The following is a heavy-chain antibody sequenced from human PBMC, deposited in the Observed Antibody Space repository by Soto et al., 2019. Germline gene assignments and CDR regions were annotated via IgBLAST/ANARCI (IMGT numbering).Heavy chain of an antibody. CDR3: ATHSARYYYYYYMDV. V-gene: IGHV4-4*02. Sequence: QVQLQESGPGLVKPSGTLSLTCAVSSGSMSSSNWWSWVRQPPGKGLEWIGEIYHSGSTNYNPSLKSRVTISVDKSKNQFSLKLSSVTAADTAVYYCATHSARYYYYYYMDVWGKGTTVTVSS. J-gene: IGHJ6*03. D-gene: IGHD4-4*01. CDR1: SGSMSSSNW. CDR2: IYHSGST.